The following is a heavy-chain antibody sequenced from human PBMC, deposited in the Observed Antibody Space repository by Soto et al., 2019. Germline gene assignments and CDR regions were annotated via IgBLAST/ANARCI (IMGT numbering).Heavy chain of an antibody. CDR3: AKPGRGYCSGGSCYSDAFDI. CDR2: ISGSGGST. V-gene: IGHV3-23*01. D-gene: IGHD2-15*01. J-gene: IGHJ3*02. CDR1: GFTFSSYA. Sequence: EVQLLESGGGLVQPGGSLRLSCAASGFTFSSYAMSWVRQAPGKGLEWVSAISGSGGSTYYADSVKGRFTISRDNSKNTLYLQMNSLRAEDTAVYYCAKPGRGYCSGGSCYSDAFDIWGQGPMLTVSS.